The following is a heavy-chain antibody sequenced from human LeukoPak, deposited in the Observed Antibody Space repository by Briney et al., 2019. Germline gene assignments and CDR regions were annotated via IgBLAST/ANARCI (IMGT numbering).Heavy chain of an antibody. J-gene: IGHJ4*02. V-gene: IGHV3-48*02. Sequence: GGSLRLSCAASGYTFSSYSMNWVRQAPGKGLEWVSYISSSSSTIYYADSVKGRFTISRDNAKNSLYLQMNSLRDEDTAVYYCARFCSGGSCSSEFDYWGQGTLVTVSS. D-gene: IGHD2-15*01. CDR1: GYTFSSYS. CDR3: ARFCSGGSCSSEFDY. CDR2: ISSSSSTI.